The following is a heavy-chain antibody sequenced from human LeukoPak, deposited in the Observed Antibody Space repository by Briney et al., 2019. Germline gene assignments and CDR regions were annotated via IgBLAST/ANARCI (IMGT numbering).Heavy chain of an antibody. CDR3: AKDGSRIAVAGELDY. J-gene: IGHJ4*02. D-gene: IGHD6-19*01. CDR1: GFTFDDYA. Sequence: GGSLRLSCAASGFTFDDYAMHWVRQAPGKGLEWVSLISGDGGSTYYADSVKGRFTISRDNSENSLYLQMNSLRTEDTALYYCAKDGSRIAVAGELDYWGQGTLVTVSS. CDR2: ISGDGGST. V-gene: IGHV3-43*02.